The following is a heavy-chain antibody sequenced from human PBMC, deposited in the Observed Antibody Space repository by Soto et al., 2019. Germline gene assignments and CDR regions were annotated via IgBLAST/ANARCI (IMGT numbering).Heavy chain of an antibody. CDR3: ARDPAAAAWFDP. D-gene: IGHD2-2*01. J-gene: IGHJ5*02. V-gene: IGHV3-11*01. CDR2: ISSSGSTI. Sequence: GSLRLSCAASGFTFSDYYMSWIRQAPGKGLEWVSYISSSGSTIYYADSVKGRFTISRDNAKNSLYLQMNSLRAEDTAVYYCARDPAAAAWFDPWGQGTLVTVSS. CDR1: GFTFSDYY.